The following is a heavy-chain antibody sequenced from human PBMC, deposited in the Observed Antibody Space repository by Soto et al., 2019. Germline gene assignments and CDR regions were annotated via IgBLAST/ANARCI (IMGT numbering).Heavy chain of an antibody. V-gene: IGHV4-61*01. CDR2: IYYSGST. Sequence: ETLSLTCPVCGSSVSRSSYYWSWIRQPPGKGLEWIGYIYYSGSTNYNPSLKSRVTISVDTSKNQFSLKLSSVTAADTAVYYCARDALLARYGSGGSCKAGLDVWGQGTTVTVSS. CDR1: GSSVSRSSYY. CDR3: ARDALLARYGSGGSCKAGLDV. D-gene: IGHD2-15*01. J-gene: IGHJ6*02.